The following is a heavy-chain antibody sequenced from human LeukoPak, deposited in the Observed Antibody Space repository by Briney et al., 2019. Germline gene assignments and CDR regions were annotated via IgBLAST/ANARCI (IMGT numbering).Heavy chain of an antibody. D-gene: IGHD5-24*01. CDR3: ARGRNGFFDY. CDR1: GFTFSTYW. V-gene: IGHV3-74*01. J-gene: IGHJ4*01. Sequence: QPGGSLRLSCAASGFTFSTYWMHWVRQAPGKGLVWLSQINSDGGRTRYADSVKGRLTISRDNAKNTVYLQMNSLRAEDTAMYYCARGRNGFFDYWGHGTLVIVSS. CDR2: INSDGGRT.